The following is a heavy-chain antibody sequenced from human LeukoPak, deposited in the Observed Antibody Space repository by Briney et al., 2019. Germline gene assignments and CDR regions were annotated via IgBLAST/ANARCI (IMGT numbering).Heavy chain of an antibody. Sequence: ASVKVSCKASGYTFTGYYMHWVRQAPGQGLEWMGWINPNSGGTNYAQKFQGWVTMTRDTSISTAYMELSRLRSDDTAVYYCARTPLSAFPVPKYYFDYWGQGTLVTVSS. J-gene: IGHJ4*02. CDR3: ARTPLSAFPVPKYYFDY. CDR1: GYTFTGYY. D-gene: IGHD2/OR15-2a*01. CDR2: INPNSGGT. V-gene: IGHV1-2*04.